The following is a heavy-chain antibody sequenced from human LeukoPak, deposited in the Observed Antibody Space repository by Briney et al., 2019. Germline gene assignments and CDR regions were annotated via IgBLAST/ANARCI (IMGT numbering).Heavy chain of an antibody. D-gene: IGHD6-6*01. CDR3: ARSIATYGPTHNWFGP. CDR1: GGSISSSNNY. Sequence: PSETLSLTCTVSGGSISSSNNYWGWVRQPPGKGLEWIGSIYYSGTTYYSPSLKSRVTISVDTSKNQFSLKLTSVTAADTAVFYCARSIATYGPTHNWFGPWGQGTLVTVSS. J-gene: IGHJ5*02. V-gene: IGHV4-39*01. CDR2: IYYSGTT.